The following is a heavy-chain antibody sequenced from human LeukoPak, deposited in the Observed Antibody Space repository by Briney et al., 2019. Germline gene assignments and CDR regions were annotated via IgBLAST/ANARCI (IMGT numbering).Heavy chain of an antibody. Sequence: SETLSLTCTVSGGSISSYYWSWIRQPPGKGLEWIGYIYYSGSTNYNPSLKSRVTISVDPSKNQFSLKLSSVTAADTAVYYCARDLGGWSPIDYWGQGTLVTVSS. V-gene: IGHV4-59*01. CDR2: IYYSGST. CDR3: ARDLGGWSPIDY. D-gene: IGHD6-19*01. CDR1: GGSISSYY. J-gene: IGHJ4*02.